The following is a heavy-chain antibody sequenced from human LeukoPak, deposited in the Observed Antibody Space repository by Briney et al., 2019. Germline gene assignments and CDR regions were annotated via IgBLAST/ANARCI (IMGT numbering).Heavy chain of an antibody. D-gene: IGHD6-6*01. CDR3: AKGSSSSGYFEY. Sequence: TGGSLRLSCAASGFTFSSYAMSWVRQAPGKGLEWVSSISGSGGGTYYADSVKGRFTISRDNSKNTLYLQMNTLRAEDTAVYYCAKGSSSSGYFEYWGQGILVTVSS. CDR1: GFTFSSYA. V-gene: IGHV3-23*01. J-gene: IGHJ4*02. CDR2: ISGSGGGT.